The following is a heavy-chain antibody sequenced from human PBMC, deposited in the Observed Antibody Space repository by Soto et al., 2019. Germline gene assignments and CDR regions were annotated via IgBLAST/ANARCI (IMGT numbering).Heavy chain of an antibody. CDR1: GGTFSSYA. V-gene: IGHV1-69*01. J-gene: IGHJ6*02. CDR2: IIPIFGTA. Sequence: QVQLVQSGAEVKKPGSSVKVSCKASGGTFSSYAISWVRQAPGQGLEWMGGIIPIFGTANYAQKFQGRVTITADESTSTAYVELSSLRSEDTAVYYCARRGYCSGGSCHDPLHYYYYGMDVWGQGTTVTVSS. CDR3: ARRGYCSGGSCHDPLHYYYYGMDV. D-gene: IGHD2-15*01.